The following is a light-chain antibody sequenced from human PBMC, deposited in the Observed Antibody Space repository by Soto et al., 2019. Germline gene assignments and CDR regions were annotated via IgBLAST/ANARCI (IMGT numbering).Light chain of an antibody. Sequence: QSVLTQPASVCGSPGQSITISCTGTISDVGGYNSVSWYRQDPGKAPKLIIYDVTYRPSGVSNRFSGSKYGNTASLTISGLQSEDEADYHCSSFTSSITYVFGTGTKVTV. CDR2: DVT. V-gene: IGLV2-14*01. CDR1: ISDVGGYNS. J-gene: IGLJ1*01. CDR3: SSFTSSITYV.